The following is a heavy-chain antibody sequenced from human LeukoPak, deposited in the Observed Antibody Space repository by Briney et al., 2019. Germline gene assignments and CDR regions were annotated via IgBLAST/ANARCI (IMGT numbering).Heavy chain of an antibody. Sequence: ASVKVSCKASGSTFSSSYMHWVRQAPGQGLEWMGIIHPASGRATYAQKFQGRVNMTRDTSTSTVYMDFSSLRSDDTAVYYCARPRRSSRYYYDYWGQGTLVTVSS. J-gene: IGHJ4*02. CDR3: ARPRRSSRYYYDY. CDR2: IHPASGRA. CDR1: GSTFSSSY. V-gene: IGHV1-46*01. D-gene: IGHD3-10*01.